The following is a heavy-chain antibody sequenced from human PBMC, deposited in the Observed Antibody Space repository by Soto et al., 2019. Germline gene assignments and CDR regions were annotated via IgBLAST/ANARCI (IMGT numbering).Heavy chain of an antibody. D-gene: IGHD6-6*01. Sequence: EVQLVESGGGLVQPGGSLRLSCAASGFTFSSYSMNWVRQAPGKGLEWVSYISSSSSTIYYADSVKGRFTISRDNAKNSLYLLMNSLIDEDTAVYYCATHYGLVPGDRFVYYYYGMDVWGQGTTVTVSS. CDR2: ISSSSSTI. CDR1: GFTFSSYS. CDR3: ATHYGLVPGDRFVYYYYGMDV. J-gene: IGHJ6*02. V-gene: IGHV3-48*02.